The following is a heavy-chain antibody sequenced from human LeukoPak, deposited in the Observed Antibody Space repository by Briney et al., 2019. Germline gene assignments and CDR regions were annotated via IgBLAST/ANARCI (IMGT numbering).Heavy chain of an antibody. V-gene: IGHV3-30-3*01. J-gene: IGHJ3*02. Sequence: GRSLRLSCAASGFTFSSYAMHWVRQAPGKGLEWVAVISHDGSNKYYADSVKGRFTISRDNSKNTLYLQMNSLRAEDTAVYYCATVPWNADPEDAFDIWGQGTMVTVSS. CDR2: ISHDGSNK. D-gene: IGHD1-1*01. CDR3: ATVPWNADPEDAFDI. CDR1: GFTFSSYA.